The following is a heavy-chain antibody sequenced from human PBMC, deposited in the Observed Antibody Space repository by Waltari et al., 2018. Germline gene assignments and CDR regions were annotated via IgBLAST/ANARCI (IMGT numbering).Heavy chain of an antibody. CDR1: GGSISDSS. Sequence: QVHLQESGPGLVKPSETLSLICTVSGGSISDSSWGWIRQPPGKGLEWIGYIHFTGGPNYSPSLESRVVISVDTSKNQFSLKVNSVTAADTAVYYCATLVTSCIEDNCYDALGSWGLGALVTVSS. CDR2: IHFTGGP. V-gene: IGHV4-59*13. D-gene: IGHD1-20*01. J-gene: IGHJ4*02. CDR3: ATLVTSCIEDNCYDALGS.